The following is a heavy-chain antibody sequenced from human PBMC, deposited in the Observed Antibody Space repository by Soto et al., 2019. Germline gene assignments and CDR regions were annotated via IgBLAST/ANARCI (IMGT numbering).Heavy chain of an antibody. CDR2: ISSDGNNK. CDR1: GFTFSTYG. D-gene: IGHD1-1*01. J-gene: IGHJ6*02. V-gene: IGHV3-30*03. CDR3: ATEFLGKMYIVDV. Sequence: GGSLRLSCAASGFTFSTYGIHWVRQAPGKGLDWVAVISSDGNNKYYADSVRGRFTISRDNSKNTLNLQMNSLRPEDTAVYYCATEFLGKMYIVDVWGQGTTVTVSS.